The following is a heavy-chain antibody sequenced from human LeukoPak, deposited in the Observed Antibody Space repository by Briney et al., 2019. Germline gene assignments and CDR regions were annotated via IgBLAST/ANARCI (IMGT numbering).Heavy chain of an antibody. CDR2: ISYDGSNK. CDR1: GFTFSSYG. CDR3: AKDFASSSWYTYYYYYYGMDV. J-gene: IGHJ6*02. V-gene: IGHV3-30*18. Sequence: GGSLRLSCAASGFTFSSYGMHWGRQAPGKGLEWVAVISYDGSNKYYADSVKGRFTISRDNSKNTLYLQMNSLRAEDTAVYYCAKDFASSSWYTYYYYYYGMDVWGQGTTVTVSS. D-gene: IGHD6-13*01.